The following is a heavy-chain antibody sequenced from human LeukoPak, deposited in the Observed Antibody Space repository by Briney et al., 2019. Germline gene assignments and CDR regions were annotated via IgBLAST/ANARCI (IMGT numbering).Heavy chain of an antibody. CDR1: GFTFSSYA. CDR3: AKDRGYCSSTSCPVDY. J-gene: IGHJ4*02. V-gene: IGHV3-23*01. Sequence: GGSLRLSCAASGFTFSSYAMSWVRQAPGKGPEWVSAISGSGGSKYYADSVKGRFTISRDNSKNTLYLQMNSLRAEDTAVYYCAKDRGYCSSTSCPVDYWGQGTLVTVSS. CDR2: ISGSGGSK. D-gene: IGHD2-2*01.